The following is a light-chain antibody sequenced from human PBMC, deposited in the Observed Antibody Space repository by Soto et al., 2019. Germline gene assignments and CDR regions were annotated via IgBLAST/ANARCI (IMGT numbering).Light chain of an antibody. CDR2: AAS. CDR3: QQSYIDPWT. CDR1: QSVSTY. V-gene: IGKV1-39*01. Sequence: DIQMTQSPSSLSASVGDRVTISCRASQSVSTYLNWYQQKPGKAPNLLIYAASSLQSGVASRFSGSGSGTDFNLTISSLQPEDFASYYCQQSYIDPWTFGRGTTVEIK. J-gene: IGKJ1*01.